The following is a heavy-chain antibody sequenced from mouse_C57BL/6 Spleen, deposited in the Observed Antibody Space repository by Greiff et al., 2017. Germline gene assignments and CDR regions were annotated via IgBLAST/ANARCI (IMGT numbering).Heavy chain of an antibody. CDR1: GYTFTSYW. V-gene: IGHV1-64*01. Sequence: VQLQQPGAELVKPGASVKLSCKASGYTFTSYWMHWVKQRPGQGLEWIGMIHPNSGSTNYNEKFKSKATLTVDKSSSTAYMQLSSLTSEDSAVYYCARWGFYYYGSKDYFDYWGQGTTLTVSS. CDR3: ARWGFYYYGSKDYFDY. D-gene: IGHD1-1*01. CDR2: IHPNSGST. J-gene: IGHJ2*01.